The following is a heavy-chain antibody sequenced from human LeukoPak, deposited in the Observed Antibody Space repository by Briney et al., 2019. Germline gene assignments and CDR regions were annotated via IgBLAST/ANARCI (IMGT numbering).Heavy chain of an antibody. D-gene: IGHD5-24*01. CDR3: ARDSSDAYNPEPGY. J-gene: IGHJ4*02. CDR1: GFTFRSYS. Sequence: GGSLRLSCAASGFTFRSYSMNWVRQAPGKGLEWVSFISGMSSTIYYADSVKGRFTISRDDAKNSVYLQMNSLRDEDTAVYYCARDSSDAYNPEPGYWGQGTLVTVSS. V-gene: IGHV3-48*02. CDR2: ISGMSSTI.